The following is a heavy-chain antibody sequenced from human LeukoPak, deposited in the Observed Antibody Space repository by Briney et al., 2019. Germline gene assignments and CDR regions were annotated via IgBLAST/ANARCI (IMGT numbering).Heavy chain of an antibody. CDR3: ARATYDILTGYSYYFDY. Sequence: SETLSLTCAVYGGSFSGYYWSWIRQPPGKGLEWIGEINHSGSTNYNPSLKSRVTISVDTSKNQFSLKLSSVTAADTAVYYCARATYDILTGYSYYFDYWGQGTLVTVSS. CDR2: INHSGST. J-gene: IGHJ4*02. D-gene: IGHD3-9*01. V-gene: IGHV4-34*01. CDR1: GGSFSGYY.